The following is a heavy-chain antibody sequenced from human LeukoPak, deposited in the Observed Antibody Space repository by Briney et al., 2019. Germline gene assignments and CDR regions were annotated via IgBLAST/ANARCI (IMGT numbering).Heavy chain of an antibody. D-gene: IGHD2-2*01. CDR1: GFTFSSYA. V-gene: IGHV3-30*04. CDR2: ISYDGSNK. Sequence: PGGSLRLSCAASGFTFSSYAMHWVRQAPGKGLEWVAVISYDGSNKYYADSVKGRFTISRDNSKNTLYLQMNSLRAEDTAVYYCLPWAQPSWGQGTLVTVSS. J-gene: IGHJ5*02. CDR3: LPWAQPS.